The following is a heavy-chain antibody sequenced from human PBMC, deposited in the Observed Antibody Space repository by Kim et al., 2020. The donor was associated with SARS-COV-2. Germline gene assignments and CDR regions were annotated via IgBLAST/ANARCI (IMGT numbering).Heavy chain of an antibody. CDR2: ISSSGSTI. Sequence: GGSLRLSCAASGFTFSSYEMNWVRQAPGKGLEWVSYISSSGSTIYYADSVKSRFTISRDNAKNSLYLQMNSLRAEDTAVYYCARGGQLWMYYYYYGMDVWGQGTTVTVSS. CDR3: ARGGQLWMYYYYYGMDV. D-gene: IGHD5-18*01. CDR1: GFTFSSYE. V-gene: IGHV3-48*03. J-gene: IGHJ6*02.